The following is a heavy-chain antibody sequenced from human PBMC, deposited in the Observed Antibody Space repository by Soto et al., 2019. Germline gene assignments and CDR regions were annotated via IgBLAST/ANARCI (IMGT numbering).Heavy chain of an antibody. CDR1: GFTFSSIT. CDR3: VEDRYVDY. CDR2: INIYGGGT. V-gene: IGHV3-64D*06. Sequence: PVGSLRLSCSVSGFTFSSITMHWVRQAPGKGLEYVSSINIYGGGTYYADSVKGRFSISRDTSKNTLYLQMSSLRVDDTATYYCVEDRYVDYWGLGTVVTVSS. J-gene: IGHJ4*02.